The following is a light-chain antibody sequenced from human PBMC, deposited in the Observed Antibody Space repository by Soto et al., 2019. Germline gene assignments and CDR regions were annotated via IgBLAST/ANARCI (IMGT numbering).Light chain of an antibody. CDR2: DVS. V-gene: IGLV2-11*01. CDR1: SSDVGGYIY. CDR3: CSYAGNKTVV. J-gene: IGLJ7*01. Sequence: QSALTQPRSVSGSPGQSVIISCTGTSSDVGGYIYVSWYQQYPAKAPKVMIYDVSRRPSGVPDRFSGSKSGNTASLTISGLQAEDEAVYYCCSYAGNKTVVFGGGTQLTVL.